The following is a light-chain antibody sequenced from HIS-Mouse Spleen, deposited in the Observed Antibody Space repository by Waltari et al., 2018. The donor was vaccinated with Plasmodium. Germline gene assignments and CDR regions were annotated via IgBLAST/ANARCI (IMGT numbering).Light chain of an antibody. Sequence: QSALTQPPSASGSPGQSVTISCTGTSSDVGGYNYVSWYQQHPGKAPKLMIYEVSKRPYGVPDRFAGTKSGNTASRTVSGVQAEDEAEYYCSSYAGSNNLVFGGGTKLTVL. J-gene: IGLJ2*01. CDR3: SSYAGSNNLV. CDR2: EVS. CDR1: SSDVGGYNY. V-gene: IGLV2-8*01.